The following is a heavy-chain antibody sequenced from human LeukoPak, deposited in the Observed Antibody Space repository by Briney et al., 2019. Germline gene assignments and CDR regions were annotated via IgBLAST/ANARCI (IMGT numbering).Heavy chain of an antibody. D-gene: IGHD2-2*01. V-gene: IGHV1-2*02. CDR3: ARRSGIVVVPAAQSPEGPYDY. CDR2: INPNSGGT. CDR1: GYSFTDYY. J-gene: IGHJ4*02. Sequence: ASVKVSCKASGYSFTDYYMHWVRQAPGQGLEWMGWINPNSGGTNYAQKFQGRVTMTRDTSISTAYMELSRLRSDDTAVYYCARRSGIVVVPAAQSPEGPYDYWGQGTLVTVSS.